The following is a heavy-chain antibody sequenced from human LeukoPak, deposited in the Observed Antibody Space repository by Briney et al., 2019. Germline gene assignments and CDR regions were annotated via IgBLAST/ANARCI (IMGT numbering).Heavy chain of an antibody. V-gene: IGHV3-64D*06. CDR3: VKDSGSGSYFDY. D-gene: IGHD3-10*01. Sequence: GGSLRLSCSASGFTFSRYAMHWVRQAPGKGLEYVSAISSNGGSTYYADSVKGRFTISRDNSRNTLHLQMSSLRVEDTAVYYCVKDSGSGSYFDYWGQGTLVTVSS. J-gene: IGHJ4*02. CDR2: ISSNGGST. CDR1: GFTFSRYA.